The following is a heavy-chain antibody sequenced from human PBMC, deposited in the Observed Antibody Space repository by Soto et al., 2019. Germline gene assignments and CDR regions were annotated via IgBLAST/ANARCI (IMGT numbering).Heavy chain of an antibody. D-gene: IGHD1-1*01. V-gene: IGHV4-39*01. CDR2: IYYSGST. CDR3: ARHAVQLERLSAFDI. J-gene: IGHJ3*02. CDR1: GGSISSSSYY. Sequence: SETLSLTCTVSGGSISSSSYYWGWIRQPPGKGLEWIGSIYYSGSTYYNPSLKSRVTISVDTSKNQFSLKLSSVTAADTAVYYCARHAVQLERLSAFDIWGQGTMVTVSS.